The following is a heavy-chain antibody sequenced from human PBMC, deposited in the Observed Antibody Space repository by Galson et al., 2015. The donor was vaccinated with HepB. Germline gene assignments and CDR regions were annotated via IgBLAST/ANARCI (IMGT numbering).Heavy chain of an antibody. CDR3: VRDDALWSWYFDS. Sequence: SLRLSCAASGFTFGAYEMNWVRQAPGKGLEWISYISSNGYMIYYAESVKCRFTVSRDNARDSLYLQMNSLRVEDTAVYYCVRDDALWSWYFDSWGQGILVTVSS. D-gene: IGHD3-10*01. J-gene: IGHJ4*02. CDR1: GFTFGAYE. V-gene: IGHV3-48*03. CDR2: ISSNGYMI.